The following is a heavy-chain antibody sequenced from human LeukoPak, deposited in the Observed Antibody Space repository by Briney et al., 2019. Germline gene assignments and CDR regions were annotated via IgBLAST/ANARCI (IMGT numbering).Heavy chain of an antibody. V-gene: IGHV4-39*01. CDR3: ARHPYCTGGTCYSPGWFDP. D-gene: IGHD2-15*01. J-gene: IGHJ5*02. CDR2: IYYGGST. Sequence: SETLSLTCTVSGGSMNSNDYYWGWIRQPPGKGLEWIGSIYYGGSTYYSPSLKSRVTISVDTSKNQFSLKLSSVTAADTAVYYCARHPYCTGGTCYSPGWFDPWGQGTLVTVSS. CDR1: GGSMNSNDYY.